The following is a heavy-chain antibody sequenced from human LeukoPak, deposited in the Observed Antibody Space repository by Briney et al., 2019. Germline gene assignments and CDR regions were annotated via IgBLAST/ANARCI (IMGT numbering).Heavy chain of an antibody. CDR1: GGSISSSSYS. CDR3: ARGFGNSWYYFDS. CDR2: IYTSENT. V-gene: IGHV4-61*02. D-gene: IGHD6-13*01. J-gene: IGHJ4*02. Sequence: ASETLSLTCTVSGGSISSSSYSWSWIRQPAGKGLEWIGRIYTSENTNYNPSLKSRVTMSVDTSKNQFSLKLNSVTAADTAVYYCARGFGNSWYYFDSWGQGTLVTVSS.